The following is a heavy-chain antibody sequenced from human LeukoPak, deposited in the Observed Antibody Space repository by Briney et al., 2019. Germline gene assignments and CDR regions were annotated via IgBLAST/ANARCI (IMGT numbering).Heavy chain of an antibody. J-gene: IGHJ5*02. D-gene: IGHD3-22*01. V-gene: IGHV4-31*03. CDR2: IYYSGST. CDR1: GGSISSGGYY. CDR3: ARAYDSSGSGWFDP. Sequence: SETLSLTCTVSGGSISSGGYYWSWIRQHPGKGLEWIGYIYYSGSTYYNPSPKSRVTISVDTSKNQFSLKLSSVTAADTAVYYCARAYDSSGSGWFDPWGQGTLVTVSS.